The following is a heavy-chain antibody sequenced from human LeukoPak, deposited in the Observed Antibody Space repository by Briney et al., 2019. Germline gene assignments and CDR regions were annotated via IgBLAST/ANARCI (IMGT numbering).Heavy chain of an antibody. D-gene: IGHD2-21*02. CDR2: IFYTGST. CDR3: ARASDSGDWHLGY. CDR1: GGSVSSGNYF. J-gene: IGHJ4*02. Sequence: SETLSLTCTVSGGSVSSGNYFWTWIRQPPGKGLEWLGYIFYTGSTNYNPSLKSRVTISLDTTKNQFSLKLNSVTAADTAAYYCARASDSGDWHLGYWGQGTLVTVSS. V-gene: IGHV4-61*01.